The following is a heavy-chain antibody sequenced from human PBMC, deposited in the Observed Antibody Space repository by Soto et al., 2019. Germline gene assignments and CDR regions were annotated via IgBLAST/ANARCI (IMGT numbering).Heavy chain of an antibody. Sequence: QVQLVQSGAEVKKPGASVKVSCRASGYTFTGYYIHWVRRAPGEGLEWMGWIDPNSGATNHAQKFQGRVTMTRDTSISTAYMEVSGLRSDDTAVYYCASSHLRSTPMAAFDYWGQGTLVTVSS. D-gene: IGHD5-18*01. V-gene: IGHV1-2*02. CDR2: IDPNSGAT. CDR1: GYTFTGYY. CDR3: ASSHLRSTPMAAFDY. J-gene: IGHJ4*02.